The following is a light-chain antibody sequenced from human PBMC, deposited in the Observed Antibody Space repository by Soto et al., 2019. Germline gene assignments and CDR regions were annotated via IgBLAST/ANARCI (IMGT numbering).Light chain of an antibody. CDR3: SSYTSSRTYV. CDR1: SSDVGGYNY. Sequence: QSALTQPASVSGSPGQSITISCTGTSSDVGGYNYVSWYQQHPGKAPKLMIYDVSNRPSGVSNLFSGSKSGNTASLTISGFQAEDEADYYCSSYTSSRTYVFGTGTKVTVL. V-gene: IGLV2-14*01. CDR2: DVS. J-gene: IGLJ1*01.